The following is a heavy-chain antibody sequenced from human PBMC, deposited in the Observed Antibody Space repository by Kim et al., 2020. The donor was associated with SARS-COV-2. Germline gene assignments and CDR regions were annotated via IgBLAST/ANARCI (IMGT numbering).Heavy chain of an antibody. Sequence: GITSDADSVKGRFTIIRDKSKTTLYLQMNSLRAEDTAVNYCARDGSTYDYCCQGTLVTVSS. CDR3: ARDGSTYDY. J-gene: IGHJ4*02. V-gene: IGHV3-53*01. CDR2: GIT. D-gene: IGHD3-10*01.